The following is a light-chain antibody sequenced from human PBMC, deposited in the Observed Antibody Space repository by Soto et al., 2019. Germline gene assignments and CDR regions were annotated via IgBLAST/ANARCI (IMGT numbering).Light chain of an antibody. CDR1: QSVSSN. J-gene: IGKJ5*01. CDR2: GAS. V-gene: IGKV3-15*01. Sequence: EIVMTQSPAPLCVSPGEAPTVSCRASQSVSSNLAWYQQKPGQAPRLLIYGASTRATGIPARFSGSGSGTEFTLTIRCLQSEDFAVYYCQQYNNWPPITFGQGTRLEIK. CDR3: QQYNNWPPIT.